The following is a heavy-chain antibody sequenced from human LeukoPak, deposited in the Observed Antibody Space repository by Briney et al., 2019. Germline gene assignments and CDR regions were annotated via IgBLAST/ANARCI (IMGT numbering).Heavy chain of an antibody. Sequence: ASVKVSCKASGYTFTSYDINWVRQATGQGLEWMGWMNPNSGNTGYAQKFQGRVTITRNTSISTAYMELSSLRSEDTAVYYCARGVRYFDWLLPNANYYYYYYMDVWGKGTTVTVSS. V-gene: IGHV1-8*03. CDR1: GYTFTSYD. J-gene: IGHJ6*03. CDR3: ARGVRYFDWLLPNANYYYYYYMDV. D-gene: IGHD3-9*01. CDR2: MNPNSGNT.